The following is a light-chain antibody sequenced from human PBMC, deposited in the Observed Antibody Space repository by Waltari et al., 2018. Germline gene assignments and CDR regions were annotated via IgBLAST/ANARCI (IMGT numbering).Light chain of an antibody. CDR1: HSLKNNY. CDR2: DTS. Sequence: IVLTQSPGTLSLSPGERATLSCRASHSLKNNYLAWYQQKPGQAPRLLIYDTSTRATGIPDRFSGSGSGTDFTLTISRLEPEDFAVYYCQQYGTSVLVSFGGGTKVEIK. J-gene: IGKJ4*01. CDR3: QQYGTSVLVS. V-gene: IGKV3-20*01.